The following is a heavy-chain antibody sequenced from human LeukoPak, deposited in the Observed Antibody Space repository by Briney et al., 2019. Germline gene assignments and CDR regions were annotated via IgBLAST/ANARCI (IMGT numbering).Heavy chain of an antibody. V-gene: IGHV1-18*01. CDR3: ARNHFQKDDY. CDR2: ISAYNGNT. J-gene: IGHJ4*02. D-gene: IGHD3-3*02. Sequence: ASVKVSCKASGYTFTSYDINWVRQATGQGLEWMGWISAYNGNTNYAQKLQGRVTMTTDTSTSTAYMELRSLRSDDTAVYYCARNHFQKDDYWGQGTLVTVSS. CDR1: GYTFTSYD.